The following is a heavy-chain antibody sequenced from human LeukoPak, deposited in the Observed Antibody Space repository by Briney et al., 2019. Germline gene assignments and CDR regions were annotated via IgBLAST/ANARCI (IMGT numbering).Heavy chain of an antibody. D-gene: IGHD3-10*01. CDR1: GFIFSSYA. J-gene: IGHJ4*02. CDR2: ISGGGDTT. Sequence: GGSLRLSCAASGFIFSSYAMSWVRQAPGKGLEWVSVISGGGDTTYYADSVKGRFTISRDNSKNTLYLQMNSLRAEDTAVYYCAKADPTYYYGSGSYWASPFDYWGQGTLVTVSS. CDR3: AKADPTYYYGSGSYWASPFDY. V-gene: IGHV3-23*01.